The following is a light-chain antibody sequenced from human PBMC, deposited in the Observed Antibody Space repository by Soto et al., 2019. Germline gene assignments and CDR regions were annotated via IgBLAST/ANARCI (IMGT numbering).Light chain of an antibody. CDR1: QSVSSN. CDR3: QQYNNWPRT. V-gene: IGKV3-15*01. CDR2: GAS. Sequence: EIFMTQSPSTMSVSTAETANLSRTASQSVSSNLAWYQQKPGQAPRLLIYGASTRATGIPARFSASGSGTEFTLTISSLQSEDFAVYYCQQYNNWPRTFGEGTKVDIK. J-gene: IGKJ4*02.